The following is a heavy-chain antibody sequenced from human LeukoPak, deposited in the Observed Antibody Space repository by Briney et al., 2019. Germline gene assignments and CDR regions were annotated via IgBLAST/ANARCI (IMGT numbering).Heavy chain of an antibody. CDR2: IKQDGSEK. CDR1: GFTFSSYW. Sequence: GGSLRLSCAASGFTFSSYWMSWVRQAPGKGLEWVANIKQDGSEKYYVDSVKGRFTISRDIAKNSLYLQMNSLRAEDTAVYYCARDAPAPGIAAAGYFDYWGQGTLVTVSS. D-gene: IGHD6-13*01. V-gene: IGHV3-7*01. CDR3: ARDAPAPGIAAAGYFDY. J-gene: IGHJ4*02.